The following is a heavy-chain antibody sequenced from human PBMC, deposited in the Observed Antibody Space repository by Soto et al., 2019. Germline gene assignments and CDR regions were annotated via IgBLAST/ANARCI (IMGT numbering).Heavy chain of an antibody. D-gene: IGHD1-1*01. CDR3: VRDGTKTLRDWLDP. J-gene: IGHJ5*02. CDR2: IYATGTT. V-gene: IGHV4-4*07. CDR1: GASISGFY. Sequence: SEPMSLTCTVSGASISGFYWSWIRKSAGKGLEWIGRIYATGTTDYNPSLKSRVMMSVDTSKKQFSLKLRSVTAADTAGYYCVRDGTKTLRDWLDPRGKG.